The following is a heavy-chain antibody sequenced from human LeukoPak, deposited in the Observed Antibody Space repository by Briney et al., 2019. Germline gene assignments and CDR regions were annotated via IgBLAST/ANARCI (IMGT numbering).Heavy chain of an antibody. CDR2: ISGSGGST. Sequence: GGSLRLSCAASGFTFSSYAMSWVRQAPGKGLEWVSAISGSGGSTYYADSVKGRFTISRDNSKNTLYLQMNSLRAEDTAVYYCANLHYYYYGMDVWGQGPTVTVSS. J-gene: IGHJ6*02. CDR1: GFTFSSYA. CDR3: ANLHYYYYGMDV. V-gene: IGHV3-23*01.